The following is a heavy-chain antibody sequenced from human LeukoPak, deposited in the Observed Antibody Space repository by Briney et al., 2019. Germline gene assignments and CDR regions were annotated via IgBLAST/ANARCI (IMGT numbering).Heavy chain of an antibody. J-gene: IGHJ5*02. CDR1: GDSISSGDYY. CDR2: IYYSGTT. V-gene: IGHV4-30-4*01. Sequence: SQTLSLTCTVSGDSISSGDYYWTWIRQPPGKGLEWIGYIYYSGTTYYNPSLKSRVAISVDTSKNQFSLKLTSVTAADTAVYYCARRKSGWFDPRAQGTLVTVSS. CDR3: ARRKSGWFDP.